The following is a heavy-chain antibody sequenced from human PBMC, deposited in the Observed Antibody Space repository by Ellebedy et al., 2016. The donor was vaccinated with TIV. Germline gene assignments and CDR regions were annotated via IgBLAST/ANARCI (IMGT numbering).Heavy chain of an antibody. V-gene: IGHV3-33*08. D-gene: IGHD3-3*01. CDR2: IWYDGSTA. CDR1: GFTFHNYG. Sequence: PGGSLRLSCNASGFTFHNYGMHWVRQAPGKGLEWVALIWYDGSTAHYADSVKGRFTISRDNAKNSLYLQMNSLRVEDTAVYYCASRFLEWLSWGQGTLVTVSS. CDR3: ASRFLEWLS. J-gene: IGHJ4*02.